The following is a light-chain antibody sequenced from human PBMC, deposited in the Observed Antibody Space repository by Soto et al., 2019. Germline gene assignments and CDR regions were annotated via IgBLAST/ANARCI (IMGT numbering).Light chain of an antibody. CDR3: QQYYSTPPT. J-gene: IGKJ1*01. Sequence: DIVMTQSPDSLAVSLGERATINCKSSQNILYNSIIKYYLAWYQQKPGQPPKLLIYWASTRASGVPDRFSGSGSGTDFTLTISSLQAEDVAVYYCQQYYSTPPTFGQGTKVEIK. CDR1: QNILYNSIIKYY. V-gene: IGKV4-1*01. CDR2: WAS.